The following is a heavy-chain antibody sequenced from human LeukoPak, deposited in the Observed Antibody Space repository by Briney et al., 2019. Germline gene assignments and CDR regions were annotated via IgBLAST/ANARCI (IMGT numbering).Heavy chain of an antibody. CDR1: GYTFTSYG. CDR3: AGLTAAAGTGAFDI. V-gene: IGHV1-18*01. D-gene: IGHD6-13*01. J-gene: IGHJ3*02. Sequence: ASVKVSCKASGYTFTSYGISWVRQAPGQGLEWMGWINAYNGNTHYAQKLQDRVTMTTDTSTSTAYMELRSLRSDDTAVYYCAGLTAAAGTGAFDIWGQGTMVTVSS. CDR2: INAYNGNT.